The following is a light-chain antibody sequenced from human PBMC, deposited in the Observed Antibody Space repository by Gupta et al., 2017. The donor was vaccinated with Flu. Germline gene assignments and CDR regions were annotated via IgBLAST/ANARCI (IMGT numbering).Light chain of an antibody. CDR1: SGSVSTSNF. CDR2: STN. J-gene: IGLJ3*02. CDR3: VLALGNGIWV. V-gene: IGLV8-61*01. Sequence: QTVVTQEPSLSVSPGGTATLTCGLSSGSVSTSNFPSWYQQAPGQAPRTLIYSTNARSSGVPDRFSGSILGNKAALTITGAQADDESDYYCVLALGNGIWVFGGGTKLTVL.